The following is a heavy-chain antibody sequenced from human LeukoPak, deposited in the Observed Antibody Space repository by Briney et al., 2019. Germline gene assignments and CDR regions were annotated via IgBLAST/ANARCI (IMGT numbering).Heavy chain of an antibody. D-gene: IGHD6-19*01. CDR3: TKELHVAVAVADYYYFYMDA. V-gene: IGHV3-23*01. Sequence: GGSLRLSCAASGFAFSSFAMGWVRQSPGKGLEWLSTINGGANTTFYSDSVMGRFTISRDNSKNTLYLHMDSLRPDDTAIYYCTKELHVAVAVADYYYFYMDAWGRGTAVTVSS. J-gene: IGHJ6*03. CDR2: INGGANTT. CDR1: GFAFSSFA.